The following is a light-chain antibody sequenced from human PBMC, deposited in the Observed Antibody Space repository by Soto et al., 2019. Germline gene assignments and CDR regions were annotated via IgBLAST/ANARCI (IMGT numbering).Light chain of an antibody. Sequence: QSALTQPPSVSGSLGQSVTISCTGTSSDVGSYNRVSWYQQPPGTAPKLMIYEVXNXPSGVPDRFSGSKSGNTASLTISGXXXXXXXDYYCSSYTSTTTLFGGGTQLTVL. J-gene: IGLJ2*01. V-gene: IGLV2-18*02. CDR2: EVX. CDR3: SSYTSTTTL. CDR1: SSDVGSYNR.